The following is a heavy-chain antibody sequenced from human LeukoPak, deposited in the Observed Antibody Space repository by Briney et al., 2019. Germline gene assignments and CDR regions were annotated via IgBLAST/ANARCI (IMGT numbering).Heavy chain of an antibody. V-gene: IGHV3-23*01. CDR2: ISGGATST. Sequence: GASLRLSCAASGFSLSNYGMTWVRQAPGKGLEWVSAISGGATSTYYADSVKGRFTISRDNSKNTLYLEMNSLRADDTAVYYCAKDSTVATSWGQGTLVTVSS. D-gene: IGHD4-23*01. CDR3: AKDSTVATS. CDR1: GFSLSNYG. J-gene: IGHJ5*02.